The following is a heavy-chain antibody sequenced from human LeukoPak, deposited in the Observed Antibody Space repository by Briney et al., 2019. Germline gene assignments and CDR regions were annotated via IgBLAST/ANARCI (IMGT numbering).Heavy chain of an antibody. V-gene: IGHV1-24*01. CDR1: GYTLTELS. J-gene: IGHJ3*02. CDR3: ATAVVPAVLDAFDI. CDR2: FDPEDGET. Sequence: GASVKVSCKVSGYTLTELSMHWVRQAPGKGLEWMGGFDPEDGETIYAQKFQGRVTMTEDTSTDTAYMELGSLRSEDTAVYYCATAVVPAVLDAFDIWGQGTMVTVSS. D-gene: IGHD2-2*01.